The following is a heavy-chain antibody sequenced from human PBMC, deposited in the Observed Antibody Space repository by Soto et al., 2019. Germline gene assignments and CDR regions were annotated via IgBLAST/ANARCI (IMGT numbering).Heavy chain of an antibody. CDR1: GGSINNYY. D-gene: IGHD5-12*01. J-gene: IGHJ4*02. V-gene: IGHV4-59*01. CDR2: IYYSGTH. Sequence: PSETLSLTSNVSGGSINNYYWSWVRQPPGKGLEWIGYIYYSGTHNYNPSLESRLTITVDTSKNQFSLRLSSVTAADTAVYYCARVQMATMYFDYWGQGTPAPVYS. CDR3: ARVQMATMYFDY.